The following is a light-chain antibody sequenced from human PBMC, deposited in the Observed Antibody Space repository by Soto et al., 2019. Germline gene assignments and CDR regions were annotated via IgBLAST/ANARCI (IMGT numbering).Light chain of an antibody. Sequence: QSVLTQPASVCGSPGQSITISCTGTSSDVGGYNYVSWYQQHPGKVPKLMIYEVNNRPSGVSNRFSGSKSGNTASLTISGLQAEDEADYYCSSYTSSSTPYVFGTGTKVTVL. V-gene: IGLV2-14*01. CDR3: SSYTSSSTPYV. CDR2: EVN. CDR1: SSDVGGYNY. J-gene: IGLJ1*01.